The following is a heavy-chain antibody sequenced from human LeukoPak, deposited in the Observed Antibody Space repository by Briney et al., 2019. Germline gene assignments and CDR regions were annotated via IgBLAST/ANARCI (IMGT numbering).Heavy chain of an antibody. V-gene: IGHV4-59*01. CDR3: ARGRVAYSAYYFDY. CDR2: IYYTGNT. CDR1: GDSITNYF. D-gene: IGHD2-15*01. J-gene: IGHJ4*02. Sequence: SETLSFNCTVSGDSITNYFWSWIRQPPGKGLEWIGYIYYTGNTNYKPSLKSRVTISVETSTNQFSLRLRSVTAAGTAVYYCARGRVAYSAYYFDYWGRGTLVTVSS.